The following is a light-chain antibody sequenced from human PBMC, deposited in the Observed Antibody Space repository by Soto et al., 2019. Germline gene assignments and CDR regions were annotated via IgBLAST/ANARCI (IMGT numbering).Light chain of an antibody. Sequence: QSVLTQPASVSGSPGQSITISCTGTSSDVGGYNYVSWYQQLPGKAPKLMIYDVSNRPSGVSNRFSGSKSGNTASLTISGLQAEDEADYYCSSYTSSSPCVFGTGTKLTVL. CDR3: SSYTSSSPCV. V-gene: IGLV2-14*01. J-gene: IGLJ1*01. CDR2: DVS. CDR1: SSDVGGYNY.